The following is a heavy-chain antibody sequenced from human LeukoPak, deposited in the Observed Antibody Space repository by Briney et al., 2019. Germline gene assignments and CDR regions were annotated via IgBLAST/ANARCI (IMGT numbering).Heavy chain of an antibody. CDR2: IYYLETDT. V-gene: IGHV4-59*01. Sequence: SETLSLTCTVSGGSITNYYWSWIRQSPEKGLEWIGYIYYLETDTNYNPSLKSRVTMSVDSSNTEFSLRLNSVTAADTAVYYCARVFRGAVTSNWFDPWGQGTLVTVSS. CDR1: GGSITNYY. D-gene: IGHD4-17*01. J-gene: IGHJ5*02. CDR3: ARVFRGAVTSNWFDP.